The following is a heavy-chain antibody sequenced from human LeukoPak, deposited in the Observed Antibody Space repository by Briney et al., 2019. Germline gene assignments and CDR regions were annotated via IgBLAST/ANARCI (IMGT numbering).Heavy chain of an antibody. V-gene: IGHV3-23*01. CDR2: ISGSGSST. J-gene: IGHJ5*02. Sequence: GGSLGLSCAAPGFTFSSYVLRWVRPAPGKGLGWVSAISGSGSSTYYAASVKGRFTISRDNSKNTLYLQMNSLRAENTAVYYCAKERGVTTYNWFDPWGQGTLVTVSS. D-gene: IGHD4-17*01. CDR3: AKERGVTTYNWFDP. CDR1: GFTFSSYV.